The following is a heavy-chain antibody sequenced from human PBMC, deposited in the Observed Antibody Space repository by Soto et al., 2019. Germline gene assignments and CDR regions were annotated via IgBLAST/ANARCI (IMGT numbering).Heavy chain of an antibody. D-gene: IGHD3-10*01. CDR1: GFTFSSYS. V-gene: IGHV3-48*02. Sequence: GGSLRLSCAASGFTFSSYSMNWVRQAPGKGLEWVSYISSSSSTIYYADSVKGRFTISRDNAKNSLYLQMNSLGDEDTAVYYCARDAMVRGVIGFVNWFDPWGQGTLVTVSS. J-gene: IGHJ5*02. CDR2: ISSSSSTI. CDR3: ARDAMVRGVIGFVNWFDP.